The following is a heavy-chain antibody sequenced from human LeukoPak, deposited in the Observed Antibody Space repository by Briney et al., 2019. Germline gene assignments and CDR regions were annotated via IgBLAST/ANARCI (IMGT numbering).Heavy chain of an antibody. Sequence: SETLSLTCTVSGGSISSSSYYWGWIRQPPGKGLEWIGSIYYSGSTYYNPSLKSRVTISVDKSKNQFSLKLSSVTAADTAVYYCARGSRDYDFWSGYYSCWFDPWGQGTLVTVSS. J-gene: IGHJ5*02. CDR3: ARGSRDYDFWSGYYSCWFDP. V-gene: IGHV4-39*07. D-gene: IGHD3-3*01. CDR1: GGSISSSSYY. CDR2: IYYSGST.